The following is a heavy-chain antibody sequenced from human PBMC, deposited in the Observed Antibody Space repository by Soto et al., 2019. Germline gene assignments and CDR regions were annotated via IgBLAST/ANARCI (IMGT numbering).Heavy chain of an antibody. J-gene: IGHJ5*02. CDR3: AREGRYCSSTSCYGWWFDP. V-gene: IGHV4-34*01. Sequence: QVQLQQWGAGLLKPSETLSLTCAVYGGSFTDYYWSWIRQPPGKGLEWIGEINHSGNTNYNPSLKSRVNISVDTSKNQFSLNLSSVTAADTAVYYCAREGRYCSSTSCYGWWFDPWGQGTLVTVSS. D-gene: IGHD2-2*01. CDR2: INHSGNT. CDR1: GGSFTDYY.